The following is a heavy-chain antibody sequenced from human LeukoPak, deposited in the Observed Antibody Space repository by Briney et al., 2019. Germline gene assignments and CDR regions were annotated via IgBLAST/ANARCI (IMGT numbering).Heavy chain of an antibody. Sequence: ASVKVSCKASGYTFTNYHINWVRQATGQGLEWVGWINPNSDDRGYAQKFQGRVTITRDTSISTAYMELRSLRSEDTAVYFCARTTSLTASGYDYWSQGTLVTVSS. V-gene: IGHV1-8*03. J-gene: IGHJ4*02. D-gene: IGHD4-17*01. CDR2: INPNSDDR. CDR1: GYTFTNYH. CDR3: ARTTSLTASGYDY.